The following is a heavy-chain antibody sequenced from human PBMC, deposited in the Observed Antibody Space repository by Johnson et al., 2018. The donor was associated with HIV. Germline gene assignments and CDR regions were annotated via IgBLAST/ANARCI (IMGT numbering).Heavy chain of an antibody. D-gene: IGHD2-15*01. V-gene: IGHV3-30-3*01. J-gene: IGHJ3*02. CDR1: GFIFSSYA. CDR2: ISYDGSNK. CDR3: ARSPRIVVVVAATVGHAFDI. Sequence: QVQLVESGGGLVQPGGSLRLSCVASGFIFSSYAMHWVRQAPGKGLEWVAVISYDGSNKYYADSVKGRFTISRDNSKNTLYLQMNSLRAEDTAVYYCARSPRIVVVVAATVGHAFDIWGQGTMVTVSS.